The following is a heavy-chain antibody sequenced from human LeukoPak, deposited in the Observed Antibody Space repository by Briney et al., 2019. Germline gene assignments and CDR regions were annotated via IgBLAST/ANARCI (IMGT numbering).Heavy chain of an antibody. V-gene: IGHV5-51*01. Sequence: GESLKISCKGSGYSFTSYWIGWVRQMPGKGLEWMGIIYPGDSDTRYSSSFQGQVTISADKSISTAYLQWSSLKASDTAMYYCAVAYCGGDCYSGYYYGMDVWGQGTTVTVSS. CDR1: GYSFTSYW. J-gene: IGHJ6*02. CDR2: IYPGDSDT. CDR3: AVAYCGGDCYSGYYYGMDV. D-gene: IGHD2-21*02.